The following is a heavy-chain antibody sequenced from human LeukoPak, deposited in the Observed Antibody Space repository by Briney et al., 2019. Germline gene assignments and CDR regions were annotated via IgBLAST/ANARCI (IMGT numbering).Heavy chain of an antibody. J-gene: IGHJ5*02. V-gene: IGHV1-18*01. CDR1: GFTFRTYG. Sequence: GASVKVSCKSSGFTFRTYGIIWVRQAPGQGLEWVGWIGNYNGNTNYAQNFQGRVTMTTDTSTNTAYMELRSLRSDDTAVYYCARGVGTYSVSGHKYDTLWFDPWGQGTLVTVSS. D-gene: IGHD3-10*01. CDR3: ARGVGTYSVSGHKYDTLWFDP. CDR2: IGNYNGNT.